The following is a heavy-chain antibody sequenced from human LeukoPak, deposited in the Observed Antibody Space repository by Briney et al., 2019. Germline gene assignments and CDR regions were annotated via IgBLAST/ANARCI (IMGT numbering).Heavy chain of an antibody. J-gene: IGHJ3*02. Sequence: GGSLRLSRAASGFTFNNYAMTWVRQSPGKGLEWVSAITGSGDSTYYADSVKGRFTISRDNSKNTLYLQMNSLRAEDTAVYYCTKDGYGSGSYFPYALDIWGQGTLVTVSS. V-gene: IGHV3-23*01. CDR2: ITGSGDST. CDR1: GFTFNNYA. CDR3: TKDGYGSGSYFPYALDI. D-gene: IGHD3-10*01.